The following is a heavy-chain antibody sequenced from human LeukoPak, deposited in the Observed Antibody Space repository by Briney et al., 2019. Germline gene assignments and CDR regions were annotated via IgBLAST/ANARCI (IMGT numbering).Heavy chain of an antibody. D-gene: IGHD3-22*01. V-gene: IGHV4-34*01. J-gene: IGHJ3*02. CDR1: GGSFSSHY. Sequence: PSETLSLTCAVYGGSFSSHYWSWIRQPPGKGLEWIGEINHSGSTKYSSSLKSRVTISVDTSKNQFSLKLSSLTAADTAIYYCARNLGYYDSSGYYYYLGFDIWGQGTMVTVSS. CDR3: ARNLGYYDSSGYYYYLGFDI. CDR2: INHSGST.